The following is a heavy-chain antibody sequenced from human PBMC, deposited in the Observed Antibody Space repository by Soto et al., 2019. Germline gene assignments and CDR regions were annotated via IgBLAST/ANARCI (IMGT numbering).Heavy chain of an antibody. CDR3: ARGWYYDYIWGSYRPRSWFDP. J-gene: IGHJ5*02. Sequence: PSETLSLTCAVYGGSFSGYYWSWIRQPPGKXLEWIGEINHSGSTNYNPSLKSRVTISVDTSKNQFSLKLSSVTAADTAVYYCARGWYYDYIWGSYRPRSWFDPWGQGTLVTVSS. CDR2: INHSGST. CDR1: GGSFSGYY. D-gene: IGHD3-16*02. V-gene: IGHV4-34*01.